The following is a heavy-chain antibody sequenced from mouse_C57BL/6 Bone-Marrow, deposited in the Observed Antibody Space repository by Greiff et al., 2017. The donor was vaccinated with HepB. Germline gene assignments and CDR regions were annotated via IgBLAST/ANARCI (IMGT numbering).Heavy chain of an antibody. Sequence: QVQLKQSGAELARPGASVKLSCKASGYTFTSYGISWVKQRTGQGLEWIGEIYPRSGNTYYNEKFKGKATLTADKSSSTAYMELRSLTSEDSAVYFCARSFYYRGFAYWGQGTRVTVSA. CDR3: ARSFYYRGFAY. J-gene: IGHJ3*01. CDR1: GYTFTSYG. CDR2: IYPRSGNT. D-gene: IGHD2-1*01. V-gene: IGHV1-81*01.